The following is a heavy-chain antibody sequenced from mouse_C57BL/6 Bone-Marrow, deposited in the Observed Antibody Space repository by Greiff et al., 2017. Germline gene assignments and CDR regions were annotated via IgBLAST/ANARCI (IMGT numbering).Heavy chain of an antibody. Sequence: VQLQQPGAELVMPGASVKLSCKASGYTFTSYWMHWVKQRPGQGLEWIGEIDPSDSYTNYNPKFKGKSTFTVDKSSSTAYMPLSSLTSEGSAVYDDASVTYYYGYPRFAYWGQGTPVTVSA. CDR1: GYTFTSYW. J-gene: IGHJ3*01. D-gene: IGHD2-2*01. V-gene: IGHV1-69*01. CDR2: IDPSDSYT. CDR3: ASVTYYYGYPRFAY.